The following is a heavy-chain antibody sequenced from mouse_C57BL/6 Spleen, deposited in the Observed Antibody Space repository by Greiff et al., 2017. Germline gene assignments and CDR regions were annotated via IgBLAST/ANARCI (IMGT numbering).Heavy chain of an antibody. CDR3: ATLTGYYFDY. D-gene: IGHD4-1*01. Sequence: EVQLVESGPGLVKPSQSLSLTCSVTGYSITSGYYWNWIRQFPGNKLEWMGYISYDGSNNYNPSLKNRISITRDTSKNQFFLKLNSVTTEDTATYYCATLTGYYFDYWGQGTTLTVSS. V-gene: IGHV3-6*01. CDR1: GYSITSGYY. J-gene: IGHJ2*01. CDR2: ISYDGSN.